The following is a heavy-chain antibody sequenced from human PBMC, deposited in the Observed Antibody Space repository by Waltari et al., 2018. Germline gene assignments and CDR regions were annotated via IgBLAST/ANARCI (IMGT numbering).Heavy chain of an antibody. CDR3: AGGRTLFPLIYSGVDFDY. Sequence: QVQLQQWGAGLLKPSETLSLTRAVYGGSFSGYYWSWIRQPSGKGLEWIGEINHSGSTNYPPSHTRQVTISVHTSKNQFHLKLNSVTAAVTSVYYCAGGRTLFPLIYSGVDFDYWGQGTLVTVSA. V-gene: IGHV4-34*01. J-gene: IGHJ4*02. D-gene: IGHD5-12*01. CDR1: GGSFSGYY. CDR2: INHSGST.